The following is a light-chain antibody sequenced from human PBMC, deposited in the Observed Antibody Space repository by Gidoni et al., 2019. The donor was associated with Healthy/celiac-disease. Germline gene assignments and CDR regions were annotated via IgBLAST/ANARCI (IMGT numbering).Light chain of an antibody. CDR3: QQYGSSPRT. CDR1: QSVSSSY. CDR2: VAS. V-gene: IGKV3-20*01. J-gene: IGKJ1*01. Sequence: EIVLTQSPGTLSLSPGERATLSCRASQSVSSSYLAWYQQKPGQAPRLLNYVASSRATGIPDRFSGSGSGTDFTLTISRLEPEDFAVYYCQQYGSSPRTFGQGTKVEIK.